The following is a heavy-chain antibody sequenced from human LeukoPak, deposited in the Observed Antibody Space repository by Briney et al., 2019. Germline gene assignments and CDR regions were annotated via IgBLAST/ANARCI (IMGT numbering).Heavy chain of an antibody. CDR1: GHTFTSDD. V-gene: IGHV1-8*01. CDR2: MNPNSGNT. CDR3: ARGAEDWFDP. Sequence: ASVKVACKAYGHTFTSDDIYWVRQALEQPLEWIGSMNPNSGNTGYAQKFQGRVTMTRNTSISTAYMELSSLRSEDTAVYYCARGAEDWFDPWGQGTLVTVSS. J-gene: IGHJ5*02.